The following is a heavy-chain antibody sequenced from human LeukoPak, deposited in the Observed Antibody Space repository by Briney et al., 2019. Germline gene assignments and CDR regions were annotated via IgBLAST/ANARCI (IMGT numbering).Heavy chain of an antibody. D-gene: IGHD3-22*01. CDR1: GGSISSGSYY. CDR3: ARGRTTRYYYDSHHGCAFDI. V-gene: IGHV4-61*02. CDR2: IYTSGST. J-gene: IGHJ3*02. Sequence: SQTLSLTCTVSGGSISSGSYYWSWIRQPAGKGLEWIGRIYTSGSTNYNPSLKSRVTISVDTSKNQFSLKLSSVTAADTAVYYCARGRTTRYYYDSHHGCAFDIWGQGTVVTVSS.